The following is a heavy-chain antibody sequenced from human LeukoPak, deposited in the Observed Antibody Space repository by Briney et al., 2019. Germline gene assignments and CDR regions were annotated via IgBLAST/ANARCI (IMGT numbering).Heavy chain of an antibody. D-gene: IGHD3-10*01. CDR2: MNPNSGNT. CDR1: GYTFTSYE. J-gene: IGHJ5*02. Sequence: ASVKVSCKASGYTFTSYEINWVRQATGQGLEWMGWMNPNSGNTGYAQKFQGRVTMTRDTAISTAYMELSSLRSEDTAVYYCARSITMVRGVIDWFDPWGQGTLVTVSS. V-gene: IGHV1-8*01. CDR3: ARSITMVRGVIDWFDP.